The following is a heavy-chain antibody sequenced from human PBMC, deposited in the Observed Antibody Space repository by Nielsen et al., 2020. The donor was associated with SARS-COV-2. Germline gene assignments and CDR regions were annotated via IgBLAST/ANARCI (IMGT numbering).Heavy chain of an antibody. CDR3: TTEIAGDSFDY. CDR1: GFTFSNAW. V-gene: IGHV3-15*01. CDR2: IKSKTDGGTT. Sequence: GESLKISCAASGFTFSNAWMSWVRQAPGKGLEWVGRIKSKTDGGTTDYAAPVKGRFTTSRDDSKNTLYLQMNSLKTEDTAVYYCTTEIAGDSFDYWGQGTLVTVSS. J-gene: IGHJ4*02. D-gene: IGHD3-16*01.